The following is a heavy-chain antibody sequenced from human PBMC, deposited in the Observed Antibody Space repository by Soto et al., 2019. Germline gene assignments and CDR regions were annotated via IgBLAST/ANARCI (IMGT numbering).Heavy chain of an antibody. Sequence: SVKVSCKASGGTFSSYAISWVRQAPGQGLEWMGGIIPIFGTANYAQKFQGRVTITADESTSTAYMELSSLRSEDTAVYYCARPYYYDSSGSHYFDYWGQGTLVTDSS. D-gene: IGHD3-22*01. CDR3: ARPYYYDSSGSHYFDY. V-gene: IGHV1-69*13. J-gene: IGHJ4*02. CDR1: GGTFSSYA. CDR2: IIPIFGTA.